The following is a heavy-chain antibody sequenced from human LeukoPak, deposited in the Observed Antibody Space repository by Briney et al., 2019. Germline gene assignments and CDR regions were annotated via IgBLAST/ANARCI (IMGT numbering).Heavy chain of an antibody. Sequence: GSLRLSCAVSGFAFGSEAMSWVRQSPARGLEWVASISPGGGTTYYADSVKGRFTISRDNLKNTLYLQMNSLRAEDTAVYYCARDRMNYYDTSGYEDLWGQGTVVTVSS. V-gene: IGHV3-23*01. J-gene: IGHJ5*02. CDR3: ARDRMNYYDTSGYEDL. CDR2: ISPGGGTT. CDR1: GFAFGSEA. D-gene: IGHD3-22*01.